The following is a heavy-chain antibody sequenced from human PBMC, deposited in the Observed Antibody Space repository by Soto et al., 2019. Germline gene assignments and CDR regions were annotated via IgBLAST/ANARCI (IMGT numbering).Heavy chain of an antibody. CDR2: ISYDGSNK. Sequence: PGGSLRLSCAASGFTFSSYAMHWVRQAPGRGLEWVAVISYDGSNKYYADSVKGRFTISRDNSKNTLYLQMNSLRAEDTAVYYCARNPPHSSSWYHYYYYYYGMDVWGQGTTVTVSS. CDR1: GFTFSSYA. D-gene: IGHD6-13*01. CDR3: ARNPPHSSSWYHYYYYYYGMDV. J-gene: IGHJ6*02. V-gene: IGHV3-30-3*01.